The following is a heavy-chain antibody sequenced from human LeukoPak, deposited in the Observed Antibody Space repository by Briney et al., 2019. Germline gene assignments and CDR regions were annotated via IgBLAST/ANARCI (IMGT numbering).Heavy chain of an antibody. Sequence: GASVKVSCKASGYTFTSYNINWVRQATGQGLEWMGWMNPNSGNTGYAQKFRGRVTMTRNTSISTAYMELSGLRSEDTAVYYCARAHYDFWSGSLNWFDPWGQGTLVTVSS. CDR1: GYTFTSYN. CDR3: ARAHYDFWSGSLNWFDP. CDR2: MNPNSGNT. V-gene: IGHV1-8*01. D-gene: IGHD3-3*01. J-gene: IGHJ5*02.